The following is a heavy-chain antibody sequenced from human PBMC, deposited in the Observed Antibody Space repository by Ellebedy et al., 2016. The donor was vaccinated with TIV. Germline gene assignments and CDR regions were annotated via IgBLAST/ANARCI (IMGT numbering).Heavy chain of an antibody. D-gene: IGHD2-15*01. J-gene: IGHJ3*02. CDR1: GDSVSNNSAA. CDR3: VRGGGAFDI. Sequence: LRLXXAISGDSVSNNSAAWNWIRQSPSRGLEWLGRTYYRSQWNNDYALSVKSRITINPDTSKNQFSLHLNSMTPEDTAVYYCVRGGGAFDIWGQGTIVTVSS. V-gene: IGHV6-1*01. CDR2: TYYRSQWNN.